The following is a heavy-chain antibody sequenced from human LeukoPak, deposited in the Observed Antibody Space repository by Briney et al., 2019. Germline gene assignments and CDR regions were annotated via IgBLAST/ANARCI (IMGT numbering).Heavy chain of an antibody. CDR2: INHSGST. J-gene: IGHJ4*02. V-gene: IGHV4-34*09. D-gene: IGHD4-17*01. CDR3: ARDDPPGD. Sequence: PSETLSLTCAVYGGSFSGYYWSWIRQPPGKGLEWIGEINHSGSTNYNPSLKSRVTISVDTSKNQFSLKLSSVTAADTAVYYCARDDPPGDWGQGTLVTVSS. CDR1: GGSFSGYY.